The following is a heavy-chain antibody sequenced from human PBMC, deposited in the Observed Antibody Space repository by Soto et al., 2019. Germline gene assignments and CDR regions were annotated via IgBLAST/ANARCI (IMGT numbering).Heavy chain of an antibody. V-gene: IGHV3-30-3*01. CDR1: GFTFSSYA. D-gene: IGHD1-26*01. Sequence: QVQLVESGGGVVQPGRSLRLSCAASGFTFSSYAMHWVRQAPGKGLEWVAVISYDGSNKYYADSVKGRFTISRDNSKNTLYLQMNSLRAEDTAVYYCARDSGTSSSRVPWVGTFDYWGQGTLVTVSS. CDR2: ISYDGSNK. J-gene: IGHJ4*02. CDR3: ARDSGTSSSRVPWVGTFDY.